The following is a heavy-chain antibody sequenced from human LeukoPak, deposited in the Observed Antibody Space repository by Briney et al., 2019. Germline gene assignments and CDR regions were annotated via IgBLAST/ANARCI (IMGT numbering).Heavy chain of an antibody. CDR1: GYSFTSYW. Sequence: GESLKISCKDSGYSFTSYWIGWVRQMPGKGLEWMGIIYPGDSDSRYSPSFQGQVTISADKSINAAYLQWSSLKASDTAMYYCARLQFNNYGAAAYWGQGTLVTVSS. CDR3: ARLQFNNYGAAAY. J-gene: IGHJ4*02. V-gene: IGHV5-51*01. CDR2: IYPGDSDS. D-gene: IGHD4-17*01.